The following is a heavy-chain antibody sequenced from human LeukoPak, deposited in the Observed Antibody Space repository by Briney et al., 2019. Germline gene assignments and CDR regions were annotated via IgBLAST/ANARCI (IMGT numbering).Heavy chain of an antibody. D-gene: IGHD2-21*01. Sequence: PSQTLSLTCTVSGGSISSGSYYWSWIRQPAGKGLEWIGEINHSGSTNYNPSLKSRVTISIDTSKNQFSLKLSSVTAADTAVYYCARGMAFVDWGQGTLVTVSS. V-gene: IGHV4-61*09. CDR3: ARGMAFVD. CDR1: GGSISSGSYY. CDR2: INHSGST. J-gene: IGHJ4*02.